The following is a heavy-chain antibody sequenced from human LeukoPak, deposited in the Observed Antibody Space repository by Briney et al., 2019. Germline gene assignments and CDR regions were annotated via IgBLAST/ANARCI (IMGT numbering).Heavy chain of an antibody. CDR2: IYYSGST. CDR3: ATHRGYSYGFFDY. Sequence: SQTLSLTCTVSGGSISSYYWSWIRQPPGKGLERIGYIYYSGSTNYNPSLKSRVTISVDTSKNQFSLKLSSVTAADTAVYYCATHRGYSYGFFDYWGQGTLVTVSS. D-gene: IGHD5-18*01. V-gene: IGHV4-59*08. J-gene: IGHJ4*02. CDR1: GGSISSYY.